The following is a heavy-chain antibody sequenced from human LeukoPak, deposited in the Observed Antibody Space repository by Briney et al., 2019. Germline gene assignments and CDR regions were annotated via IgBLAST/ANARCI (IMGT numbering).Heavy chain of an antibody. CDR2: IRYDGKYQ. D-gene: IGHD1-26*01. CDR3: VREAAATLFDY. V-gene: IGHV3-30*02. CDR1: GFTFSYYG. Sequence: GGSLRLSCAASGFTFSYYGIHWVRQAPGRGLEWVAFIRYDGKYQYYADSVKGRFTISRDNSKSTLYLQLNSLRAEDTAVYYCVREAAATLFDYWGQGTLVTVSS. J-gene: IGHJ4*02.